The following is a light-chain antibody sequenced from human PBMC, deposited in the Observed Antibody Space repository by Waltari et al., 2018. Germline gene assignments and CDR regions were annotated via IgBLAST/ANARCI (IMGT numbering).Light chain of an antibody. V-gene: IGLV3-19*01. CDR3: NSRDSSGNHLV. J-gene: IGLJ2*01. CDR1: TLRSHY. Sequence: SSELTQDPAVSVALGQTVRITCQGDTLRSHYESLYQQKPGQAPVLVIDGKNNRPSGIPDRFSGSSSGNTAFLTITGAQAEDEADYYCNSRDSSGNHLVFGGGTKLTVL. CDR2: GKN.